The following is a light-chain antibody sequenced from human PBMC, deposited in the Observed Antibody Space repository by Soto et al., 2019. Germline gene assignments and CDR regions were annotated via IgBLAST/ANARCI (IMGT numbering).Light chain of an antibody. Sequence: QSALTQPASVSGSPGQSITLSCTGTSSDVGGYNYVSWYQQHPGKAPKLMIYDVSNRPSEVSNRFSGSKSGNTASLTISGLQDEDEADYYCSSYTSSSTLGVFGGGTKLTVL. J-gene: IGLJ2*01. V-gene: IGLV2-14*01. CDR2: DVS. CDR1: SSDVGGYNY. CDR3: SSYTSSSTLGV.